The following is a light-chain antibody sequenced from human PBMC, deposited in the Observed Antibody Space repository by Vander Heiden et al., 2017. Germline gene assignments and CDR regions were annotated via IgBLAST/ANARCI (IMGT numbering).Light chain of an antibody. Sequence: DIQMLQLPSSLSASVGDRVTSTCRASQSISSYLNWYQQKPGKAPKLLIYAASSLQSGVPSRFSGSGSGTDFTLTISSLQPEDFATYYCQQSDSTPLYTFGQGTKLEIK. J-gene: IGKJ2*01. CDR2: AAS. CDR1: QSISSY. CDR3: QQSDSTPLYT. V-gene: IGKV1-39*01.